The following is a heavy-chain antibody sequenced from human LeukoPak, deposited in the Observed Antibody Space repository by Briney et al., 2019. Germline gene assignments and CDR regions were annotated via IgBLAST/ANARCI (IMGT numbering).Heavy chain of an antibody. CDR2: INSDGSST. CDR1: GFTFSSYW. J-gene: IGHJ4*02. Sequence: PGGSLRLSCAAPGFTFSSYWMHWFRQAPGKGLVWVSLINSDGSSTSYADSVKGRFTISRDNAKNTLYLQMNSLRAEDTAVYYCATSRSFDHWGQGTLVTVSS. CDR3: ATSRSFDH. D-gene: IGHD2/OR15-2a*01. V-gene: IGHV3-74*01.